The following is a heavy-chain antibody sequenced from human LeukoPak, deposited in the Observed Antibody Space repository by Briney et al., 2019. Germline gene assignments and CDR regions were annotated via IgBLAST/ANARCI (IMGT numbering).Heavy chain of an antibody. V-gene: IGHV3-23*01. J-gene: IGHJ4*02. Sequence: GGSLRLSCAASGFTFNNYAMSWVRQAPGKGLEWVSAISGSGGNTYYADSVKGRFTISRDNSKNTLYLQMNSLRAEDTAVYYCAKGPLIEVASTTWDYWGQGTLVTVSS. CDR2: ISGSGGNT. D-gene: IGHD6-19*01. CDR3: AKGPLIEVASTTWDY. CDR1: GFTFNNYA.